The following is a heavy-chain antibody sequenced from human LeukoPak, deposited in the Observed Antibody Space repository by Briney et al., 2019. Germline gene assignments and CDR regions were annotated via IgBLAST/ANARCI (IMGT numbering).Heavy chain of an antibody. CDR1: GGSISSYY. D-gene: IGHD2-21*02. V-gene: IGHV4-59*08. CDR2: MYYSGST. CDR3: ARRVTSNWFDP. Sequence: SETLSLTCTVTGGSISSYYWGWIRQPPGKGLEWIGYMYYSGSTNYNPSLKSPVNISVDTSKTQVSLKLSSVTAADTAVYYCARRVTSNWFDPWGQGPLVTVSS. J-gene: IGHJ5*02.